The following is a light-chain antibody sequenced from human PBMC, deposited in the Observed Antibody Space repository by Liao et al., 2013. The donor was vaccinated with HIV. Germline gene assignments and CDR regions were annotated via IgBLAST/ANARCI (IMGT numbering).Light chain of an antibody. CDR3: QVWDSSTDHRV. CDR1: KLGDKY. Sequence: SYELTQPPSVSVSPGQTASITCSGDKLGDKYACWYQQKPGQAPVLVIYKDSERPSGIPERFSGSNSGNTATLTISRVEAGDEADYFCQVWDSSTDHRVFGGGTKLTVL. J-gene: IGLJ3*02. CDR2: KDS. V-gene: IGLV3-1*01.